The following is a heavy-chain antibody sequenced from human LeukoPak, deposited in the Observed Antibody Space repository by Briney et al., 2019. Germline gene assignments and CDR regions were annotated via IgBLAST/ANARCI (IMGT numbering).Heavy chain of an antibody. CDR2: IYTSGST. V-gene: IGHV4-4*07. Sequence: SETLSLTCTVSGGSISSYYWSWIRQPAGKGLEWIGRIYTSGSTNYNPSLKSRVTTSVDTSKNQFSLKLSSVTAADTAVYYCSAAGRQYYYYGMDVWGQGTTVTVSS. CDR3: SAAGRQYYYYGMDV. D-gene: IGHD6-13*01. CDR1: GGSISSYY. J-gene: IGHJ6*02.